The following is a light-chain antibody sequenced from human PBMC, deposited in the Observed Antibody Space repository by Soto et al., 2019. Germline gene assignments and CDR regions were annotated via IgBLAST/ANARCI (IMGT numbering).Light chain of an antibody. V-gene: IGKV1-9*01. CDR3: QQSNSYPLT. J-gene: IGKJ4*01. CDR1: QGIGNY. CDR2: AAV. Sequence: DIHLTQSPSFLSAVLGVRVTIPCRASQGIGNYLAWYQQKPGKAPKLLIYAAVTLQSGVPSRFSGSESGTEFTLTISRLQPEDFATYYCQQSNSYPLTFGGGTKVDI.